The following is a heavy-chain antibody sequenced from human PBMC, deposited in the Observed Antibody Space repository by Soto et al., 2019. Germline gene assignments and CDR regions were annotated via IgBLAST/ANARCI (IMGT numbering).Heavy chain of an antibody. Sequence: GASVKVSCKASGYTFTGYYMHWVRKAPGQGLEWMGWINPNSGGTNHAQEFQGRVTMTRDTSISTVYMELSRLRSDDTAVYYCARDGVQADYDFWSGYNNWFDPWGQGSLLTVSS. CDR1: GYTFTGYY. V-gene: IGHV1-2*02. CDR2: INPNSGGT. CDR3: ARDGVQADYDFWSGYNNWFDP. J-gene: IGHJ5*02. D-gene: IGHD3-3*01.